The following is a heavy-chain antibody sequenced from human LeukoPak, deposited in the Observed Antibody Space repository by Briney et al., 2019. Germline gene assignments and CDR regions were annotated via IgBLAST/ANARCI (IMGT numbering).Heavy chain of an antibody. CDR3: ARGGRGSAAVVAPCSFDI. CDR2: TYTGGNS. D-gene: IGHD3-22*01. CDR1: GFTVSSIH. J-gene: IGHJ3*02. Sequence: GGSLRLSCAASGFTVSSIHMVWVRQAPGMGLEWVSVTYTGGNSYYADSVKGRFIISRDISKNTLYLQMNSLRAEDSALYYCARGGRGSAAVVAPCSFDIWGQGTMVTVSS. V-gene: IGHV3-53*01.